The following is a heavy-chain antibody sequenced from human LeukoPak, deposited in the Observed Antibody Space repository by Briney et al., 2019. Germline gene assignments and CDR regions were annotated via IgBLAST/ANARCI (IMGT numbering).Heavy chain of an antibody. CDR3: AKGSYYDSSGSFYFDY. J-gene: IGHJ4*02. D-gene: IGHD3-22*01. V-gene: IGHV3-23*01. CDR2: ISGTSGNT. Sequence: PGGSLRLSCAASGFTLSIYAMSWVRQAPGKGLEWVSSISGTSGNTYYADSVKGRFAISRDNSKNTLYVQVNSLGTEDTAAYYCAKGSYYDSSGSFYFDYWGQGTLVTVSS. CDR1: GFTLSIYA.